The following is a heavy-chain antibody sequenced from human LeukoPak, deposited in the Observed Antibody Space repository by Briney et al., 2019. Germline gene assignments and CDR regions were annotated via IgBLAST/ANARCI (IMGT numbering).Heavy chain of an antibody. CDR3: AKEGDEFRGYLDV. J-gene: IGHJ6*03. CDR2: IHNDGTQG. D-gene: IGHD1-26*01. V-gene: IGHV3-33*06. Sequence: GTSLRLSCAASGFTFSRLGTQWVRQAPGKGLEWVAVIHNDGTQGQYGNSVKGRFTISKDNSQSTLYLQMNNLRDDDTAVYYCAKEGDEFRGYLDVWGKGTTVTVSS. CDR1: GFTFSRLG.